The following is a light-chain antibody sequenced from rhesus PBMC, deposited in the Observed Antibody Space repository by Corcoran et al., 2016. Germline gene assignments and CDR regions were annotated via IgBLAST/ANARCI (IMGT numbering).Light chain of an antibody. CDR1: QSVSSY. CDR2: GAS. J-gene: IGKJ4*01. CDR3: QQYSNWLT. Sequence: EIVMTQSPATQSLSPGERATLSCRASQSVSSYVAWYQQKPGQAPRLLIYGASRRATGIPDRFSGRGAGTDLPLPISSLELEDFAVYYGQQYSNWLTFGGGTKVEIK. V-gene: IGKV3S9*01.